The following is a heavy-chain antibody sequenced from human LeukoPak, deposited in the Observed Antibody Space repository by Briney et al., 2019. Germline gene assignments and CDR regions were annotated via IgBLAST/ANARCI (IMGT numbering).Heavy chain of an antibody. Sequence: PGGSLRLSCAASVFTFSSYWMSWVRQAPGKGLEWVANIKQDGSEKYYVDSVKGRVTISRDNAKNSLYLQKNSLRAEDTAVYYCARDRPLWHSSGWLLWGQGTLVTVYS. CDR2: IKQDGSEK. CDR3: ARDRPLWHSSGWLL. V-gene: IGHV3-7*01. J-gene: IGHJ4*02. D-gene: IGHD6-19*01. CDR1: VFTFSSYW.